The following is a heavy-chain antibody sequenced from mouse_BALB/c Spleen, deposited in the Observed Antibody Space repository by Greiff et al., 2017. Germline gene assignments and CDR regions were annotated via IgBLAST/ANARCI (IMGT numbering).Heavy chain of an antibody. CDR2: ISSGSSTI. D-gene: IGHD3-2*01. V-gene: IGHV5-17*02. J-gene: IGHJ2*01. CDR3: ARSQTARAIFDY. Sequence: EVQGVESGGGLVQPGGSRKLSCAASGFTFSSFGMHWVRQAPEKGLEWVAYISSGSSTIYYADTVKGRFTISRDNPKNTLFLQMTSLRSEDTAMYYCARSQTARAIFDYWGQGTTLTVSS. CDR1: GFTFSSFG.